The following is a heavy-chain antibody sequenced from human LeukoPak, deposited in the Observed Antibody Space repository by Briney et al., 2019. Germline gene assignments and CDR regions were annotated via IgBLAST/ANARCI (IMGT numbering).Heavy chain of an antibody. CDR1: GGSISSYY. V-gene: IGHV4-59*06. D-gene: IGHD4-17*01. CDR3: AREGEGDYEGLTIPIPTSNWFDP. Sequence: NTSETLSLTCTVSGGSISSYYWSWIRQHPGKGLEWIGYIYYSGSTYYNPSLKSRVTISVDTSKNQFSLKLSSVTAADTAVYYCAREGEGDYEGLTIPIPTSNWFDPWGQGTLVTVSS. CDR2: IYYSGST. J-gene: IGHJ5*02.